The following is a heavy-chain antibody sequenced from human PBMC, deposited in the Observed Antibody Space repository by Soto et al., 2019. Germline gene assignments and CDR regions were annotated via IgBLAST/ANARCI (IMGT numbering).Heavy chain of an antibody. J-gene: IGHJ4*02. CDR3: ARLGSIAAAGTPDY. D-gene: IGHD6-13*01. CDR2: VSGDGGAK. CDR1: GFTFSDYY. Sequence: GGSLRLSCAASGFTFSDYYMSWMRQAPEKGLEWVSYVSGDGGAKSYADSVKGRFSISRDNAKNSLYLQMNSLRAEDTAVYYCARLGSIAAAGTPDYWGQGTLVTVSS. V-gene: IGHV3-11*01.